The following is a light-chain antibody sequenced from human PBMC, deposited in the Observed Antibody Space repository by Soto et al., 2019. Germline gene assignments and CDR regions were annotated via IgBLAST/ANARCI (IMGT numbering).Light chain of an antibody. CDR2: DTS. Sequence: EIVMTQSPATLSVSPWEGATLSCRASQGIGDTLAWYQQKPGQTPRLLIYDTSIRATGVPARFSGSRSGAEFTPTISSLQSEDFAVYYCQHYVNCPLTFGGGTKVDIK. J-gene: IGKJ4*01. CDR1: QGIGDT. CDR3: QHYVNCPLT. V-gene: IGKV3-15*01.